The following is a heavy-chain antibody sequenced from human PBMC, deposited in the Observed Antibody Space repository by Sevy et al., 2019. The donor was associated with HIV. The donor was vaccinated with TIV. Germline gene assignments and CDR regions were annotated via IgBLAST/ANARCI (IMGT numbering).Heavy chain of an antibody. CDR1: GFTFSSYG. Sequence: GGSLRLSCAASGFTFSSYGMHWVRQAPGKGLEWVAVISYDGSNKYYADSVKGRFTISRDNSKNTLYLQMNSLRAEDMAVYYCAKGEDLEDIVVVPAAFLDYWGQGTLVTVSS. CDR2: ISYDGSNK. D-gene: IGHD2-2*01. CDR3: AKGEDLEDIVVVPAAFLDY. J-gene: IGHJ4*02. V-gene: IGHV3-30*18.